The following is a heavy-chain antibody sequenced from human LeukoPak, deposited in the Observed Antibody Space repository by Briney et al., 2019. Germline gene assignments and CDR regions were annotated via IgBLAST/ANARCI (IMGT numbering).Heavy chain of an antibody. CDR3: ARDPHYDILTGWGNTLDP. CDR2: VSAYNGNT. Sequence: ASVKVSCRASGYTFNTHGINWVRQAPGQGLEWMGWVSAYNGNTNYAQKLQGRVTMTTDTSTRTAYMELRSLRSDDTAVYYCARDPHYDILTGWGNTLDPWGQGTLVTVSS. J-gene: IGHJ5*02. D-gene: IGHD3-9*01. V-gene: IGHV1-18*01. CDR1: GYTFNTHG.